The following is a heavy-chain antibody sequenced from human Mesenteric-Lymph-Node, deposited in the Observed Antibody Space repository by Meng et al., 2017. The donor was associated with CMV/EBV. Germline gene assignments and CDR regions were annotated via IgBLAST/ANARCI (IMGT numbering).Heavy chain of an antibody. CDR1: GDSIFINNAA. D-gene: IGHD3-16*01. V-gene: IGHV6-1*01. J-gene: IGHJ4*02. CDR3: AYFGDLPPLW. CDR2: TYYRTESYN. Sequence: QQSVPGLLKISQTLSAPHTISGDSIFINNAAWNWIRQSPSRGLEWLGRTYYRTESYNDYAVSVKSRISVNLDTSKNQLSLHLNFVTPEDTAVYYCAYFGDLPPLWWGQGTLVTVSS.